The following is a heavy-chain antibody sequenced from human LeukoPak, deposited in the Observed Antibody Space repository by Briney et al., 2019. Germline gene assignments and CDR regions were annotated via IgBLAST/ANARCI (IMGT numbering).Heavy chain of an antibody. CDR1: GGSIGSSF. J-gene: IGHJ3*01. CDR3: ARDRSGTYYTFDV. D-gene: IGHD1-26*01. CDR2: ISYSGRT. V-gene: IGHV4-59*13. Sequence: SETLSLTCSISGGSIGSSFWNWIRLSPEKGLEWIGYISYSGRTNYSPSLKSRVTISTDTSKNQLSLTLSSVTAADTALYYCARDRSGTYYTFDVWGQGTMVSVSA.